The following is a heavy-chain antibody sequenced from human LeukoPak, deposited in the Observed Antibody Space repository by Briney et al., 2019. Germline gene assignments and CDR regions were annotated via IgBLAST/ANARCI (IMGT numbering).Heavy chain of an antibody. D-gene: IGHD1-26*01. CDR1: GFTLTNAW. J-gene: IGHJ4*02. CDR3: AGDGIVFDY. CDR2: IKSKTDGGTT. Sequence: GGSLRLSCAASGFTLTNAWMTWVRQAPGKGLEWVGRIKSKTDGGTTDYAAPVKGRFTISRDDSENMLYLQMNSLKTEDTAVYFCAGDGIVFDYWGQGTLVTVSS. V-gene: IGHV3-15*01.